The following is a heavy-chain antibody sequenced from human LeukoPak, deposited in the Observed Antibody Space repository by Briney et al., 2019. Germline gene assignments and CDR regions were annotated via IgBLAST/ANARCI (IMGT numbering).Heavy chain of an antibody. V-gene: IGHV4-39*07. Sequence: SETLSLTCTVSGGSISSSSYYWGWIRQPPGKGLEWIGSIYYSGSTYYNPSLKSRVTISVDTSKNQFSLKLSSVTAADTAVYYCATYDSSGYYYVGAFDIWGQGTMVTVSS. D-gene: IGHD3-22*01. CDR1: GGSISSSSYY. J-gene: IGHJ3*02. CDR2: IYYSGST. CDR3: ATYDSSGYYYVGAFDI.